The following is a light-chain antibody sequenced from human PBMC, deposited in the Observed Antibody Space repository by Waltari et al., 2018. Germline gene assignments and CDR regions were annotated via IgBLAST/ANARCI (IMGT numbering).Light chain of an antibody. J-gene: IGLJ1*01. CDR3: QSYDSTLSGYV. CDR2: GNN. Sequence: QSVLTQPPSVSGAPGQRVTISCTGSTSNIGAGYDVHWYQQFPGTAPKLLIYGNNNRPSVVPDRFSGSKSGTSASLAITGLQAEDEADYYCQSYDSTLSGYVFGTGTRVTVL. CDR1: TSNIGAGYD. V-gene: IGLV1-40*01.